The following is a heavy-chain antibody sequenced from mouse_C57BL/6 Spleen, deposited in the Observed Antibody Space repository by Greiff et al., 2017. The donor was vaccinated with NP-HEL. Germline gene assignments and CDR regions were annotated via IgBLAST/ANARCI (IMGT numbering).Heavy chain of an antibody. V-gene: IGHV5-16*01. J-gene: IGHJ3*01. Sequence: EVQLVESVGGLVQPGSSMKLSCTASGFTFSDYYMAWVRQVPEKGLEWVANINYDGSSTYYLDSFKIRFIISSDNAKNILYLQMSRLKSEDTATYYCARGGTYGNVFADGGQGTLVTVSS. CDR1: GFTFSDYY. D-gene: IGHD2-10*02. CDR2: INYDGSST. CDR3: ARGGTYGNVFAD.